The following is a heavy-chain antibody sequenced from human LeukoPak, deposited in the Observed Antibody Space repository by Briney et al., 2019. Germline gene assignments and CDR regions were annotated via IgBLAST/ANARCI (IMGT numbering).Heavy chain of an antibody. V-gene: IGHV1-8*03. CDR3: ARPRYCSSTSCPGVAFDI. Sequence: ASVKVSCKASGYTFTSYGINWVRQATGQGLEWMGWMNPNSGNTGYVQKFQGRVTITRNTSINTAYMELSSLRSEDTAVYYCARPRYCSSTSCPGVAFDIWGQGTMVTVSS. CDR1: GYTFTSYG. D-gene: IGHD2-2*01. J-gene: IGHJ3*02. CDR2: MNPNSGNT.